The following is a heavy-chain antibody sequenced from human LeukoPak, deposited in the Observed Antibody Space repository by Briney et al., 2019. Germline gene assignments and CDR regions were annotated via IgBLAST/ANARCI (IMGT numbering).Heavy chain of an antibody. J-gene: IGHJ6*02. Sequence: GGSLRPSCAASGFTFSSYWMSWVRQAPGKGLEWVANIKQDGSEKYYVDSVRGRFTISRDNAKTSLWLQMNSLRAEDTAVYYCARQYYYGMDVWGQGTTVTVSS. CDR2: IKQDGSEK. V-gene: IGHV3-7*04. CDR3: ARQYYYGMDV. CDR1: GFTFSSYW.